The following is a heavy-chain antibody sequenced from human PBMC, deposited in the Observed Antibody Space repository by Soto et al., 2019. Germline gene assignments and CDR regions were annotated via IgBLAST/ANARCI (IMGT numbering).Heavy chain of an antibody. J-gene: IGHJ4*02. CDR3: ARGLRTLSPLDY. CDR1: GGSISSSNW. D-gene: IGHD3-16*02. Sequence: QVQLQESGPGLVKPSGTLSLTCAVSGGSISSSNWWSWVRQRPGKGLEWIGEIYHNGSTNYNPSLRSRVTISVDKSKNQFSLTLSPVTAADTAVYYCARGLRTLSPLDYWGQGTLVTVSS. V-gene: IGHV4-4*02. CDR2: IYHNGST.